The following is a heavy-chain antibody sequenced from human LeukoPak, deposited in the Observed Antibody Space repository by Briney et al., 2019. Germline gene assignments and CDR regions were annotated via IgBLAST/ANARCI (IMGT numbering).Heavy chain of an antibody. CDR3: ARDNYYGSGTWLDP. V-gene: IGHV4-59*01. D-gene: IGHD3-10*01. CDR1: GGSISSYY. Sequence: SETLSLTCTVSGGSISSYYWSWIRQPPGKGLEWIGYIYYSGSTNYNPSLKSRVTISVDTSKNQFSLKLSSVTAADTAVYYCARDNYYGSGTWLDPWGQGTLVTVSS. J-gene: IGHJ5*02. CDR2: IYYSGST.